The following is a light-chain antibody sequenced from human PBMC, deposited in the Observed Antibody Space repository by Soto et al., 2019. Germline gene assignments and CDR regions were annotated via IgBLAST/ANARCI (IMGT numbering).Light chain of an antibody. CDR1: QSISVS. Sequence: IQMTQSPSTLSASVGDTVTITCRASQSISVSLAWYQQKPGKAPNLLINDASTLQGGVPSRFSGSGSGTEFTLTVTSLQPEEFATYFCQQYDKYSTFGHGTKVDVK. V-gene: IGKV1-5*01. CDR2: DAS. J-gene: IGKJ1*01. CDR3: QQYDKYST.